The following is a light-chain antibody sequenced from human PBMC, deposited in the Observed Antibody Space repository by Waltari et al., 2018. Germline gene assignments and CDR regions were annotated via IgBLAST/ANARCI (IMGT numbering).Light chain of an antibody. CDR2: EVD. J-gene: IGLJ1*01. CDR3: CSYTNSGTRV. Sequence: QSPLTQPASVSASPGQSITISCPGTSRHIGGYVYASWYQQRPGSAPKLIIYEVDKRPSGISSRFSGSKSGNTASLTISGLQPEDEADYYCCSYTNSGTRVFGTGTKVTVL. CDR1: SRHIGGYVY. V-gene: IGLV2-14*03.